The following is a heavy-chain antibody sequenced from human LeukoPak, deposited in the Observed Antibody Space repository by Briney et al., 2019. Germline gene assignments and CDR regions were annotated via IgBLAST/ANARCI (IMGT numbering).Heavy chain of an antibody. CDR2: IYYSGTT. J-gene: IGHJ5*02. CDR1: GGSIDSNS. Sequence: KSSETLSLTCTVSGGSIDSNSWTWIPQPPGKGLEWIGYIYYSGTTNYNPSLKSRVTMSVDMSKNQFSLKLSSVTAADTAVYYCARRSSSWKNWFDPWGQGTLVTVSS. V-gene: IGHV4-59*01. D-gene: IGHD6-13*01. CDR3: ARRSSSWKNWFDP.